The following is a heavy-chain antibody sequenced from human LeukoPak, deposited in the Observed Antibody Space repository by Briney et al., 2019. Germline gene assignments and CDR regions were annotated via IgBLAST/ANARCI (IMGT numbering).Heavy chain of an antibody. D-gene: IGHD5-18*01. J-gene: IGHJ4*02. CDR1: GGSISSSSYY. CDR2: IYYSGST. Sequence: SETLSLTCTVSGGSISSSSYYWGWIRQPPGKGLEWIGSIYYSGSTYYNPSLKSRVTISVDASKNQFSLKLSSVTAADTAVYYCARDYQGGYGDKTVDYWGQGTLVTVSS. CDR3: ARDYQGGYGDKTVDY. V-gene: IGHV4-39*07.